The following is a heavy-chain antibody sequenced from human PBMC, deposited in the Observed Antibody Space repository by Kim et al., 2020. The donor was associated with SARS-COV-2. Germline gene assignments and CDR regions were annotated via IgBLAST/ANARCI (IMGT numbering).Heavy chain of an antibody. CDR1: GFSLDKYN. D-gene: IGHD2-2*02. J-gene: IGHJ6*03. CDR3: ARVSEYKLQYGGEDFYYYYMDV. Sequence: GGSLRLSCAASGFSLDKYNMNWVRQAPGKGLEWVSSISGSSSYIFYGDSVKGRFTISRDNAKKSLWLQMNSLRAEDTAVYYCARVSEYKLQYGGEDFYYYYMDVWGKGTTVTVSS. V-gene: IGHV3-21*01. CDR2: ISGSSSYI.